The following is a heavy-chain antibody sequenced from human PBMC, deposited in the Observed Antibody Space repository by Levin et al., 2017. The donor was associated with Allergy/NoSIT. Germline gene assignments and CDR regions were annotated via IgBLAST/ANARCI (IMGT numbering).Heavy chain of an antibody. Sequence: VASVKVSCKASGYTFTGYYMHWVRQAPGQGLEWMGRINPNSGGTNYAQKFQGRVTMTRDTSISTAYMELSRLRSDDTAVYYCARFPRTSYGDYVDLLDHWGQGTLVTVSS. D-gene: IGHD4-17*01. CDR2: INPNSGGT. CDR1: GYTFTGYY. CDR3: ARFPRTSYGDYVDLLDH. J-gene: IGHJ4*02. V-gene: IGHV1-2*06.